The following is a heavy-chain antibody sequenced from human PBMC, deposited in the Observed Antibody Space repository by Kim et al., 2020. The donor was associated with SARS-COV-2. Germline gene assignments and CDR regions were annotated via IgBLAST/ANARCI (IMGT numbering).Heavy chain of an antibody. Sequence: RFTISRDNAKNSLYLQMNSLRAEDTAVYYCARVQGLDYDSSGYYPDAFDIWGQGTMVTVSS. J-gene: IGHJ3*02. CDR3: ARVQGLDYDSSGYYPDAFDI. D-gene: IGHD3-22*01. V-gene: IGHV3-11*05.